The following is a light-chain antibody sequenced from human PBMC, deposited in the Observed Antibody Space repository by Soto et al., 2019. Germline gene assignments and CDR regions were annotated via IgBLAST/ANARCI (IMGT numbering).Light chain of an antibody. V-gene: IGKV2-30*01. J-gene: IGKJ1*01. CDR3: MQATHWPPT. Sequence: DVVMTQSPLSLPVSLGQPASISCKSSQGLLYGYGHTYLNWFQLRPGQSPRRLMYKVSDRDSGVPDRFSGSGSGTDFTLKISRVEADDVGLYYCMQATHWPPTFGQGTKVEIK. CDR1: QGLLYGYGHTY. CDR2: KVS.